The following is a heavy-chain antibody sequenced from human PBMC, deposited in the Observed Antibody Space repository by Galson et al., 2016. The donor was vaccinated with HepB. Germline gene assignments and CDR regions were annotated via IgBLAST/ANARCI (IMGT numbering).Heavy chain of an antibody. V-gene: IGHV2-5*02. CDR2: IYWDDDK. Sequence: PALVKPTQTLTLTCTFSGFSLSTTGVGVVWIRQPPGKALEWLANIYWDDDKRYSPSLKSRLTIIKDTSRNQVVLTMSNMDPVDTATYYCAHRRGGVTVLLYGGALEPWGQGILVTVSS. D-gene: IGHD2-15*01. J-gene: IGHJ5*02. CDR3: AHRRGGVTVLLYGGALEP. CDR1: GFSLSTTGVG.